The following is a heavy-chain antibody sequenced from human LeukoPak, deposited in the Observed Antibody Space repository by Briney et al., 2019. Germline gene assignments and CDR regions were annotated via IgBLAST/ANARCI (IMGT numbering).Heavy chain of an antibody. D-gene: IGHD3/OR15-3a*01. J-gene: IGHJ4*02. CDR3: ARYSDFWTGYRRENYFDY. CDR2: ISVYNGNA. CDR1: GYNFTNYG. V-gene: IGHV1-18*01. Sequence: ASVKVSCKASGYNFTNYGISWVQQAPGQGLEWRGWISVYNGNANYLQRLQGRVSMTTDTSTSTAYVELRSLRSDDTAVYFCARYSDFWTGYRRENYFDYWGQGTLVTVSS.